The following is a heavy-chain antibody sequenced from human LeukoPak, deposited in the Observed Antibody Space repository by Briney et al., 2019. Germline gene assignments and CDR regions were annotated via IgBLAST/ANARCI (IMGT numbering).Heavy chain of an antibody. V-gene: IGHV3-48*03. CDR3: VRESYYDFWSGYYTGANYFDH. CDR2: ISSSGSSI. J-gene: IGHJ4*02. CDR1: GFTFSSYE. Sequence: GGSLRLSCVASGFTFSSYEMNWVRQAQGKGLEWLSYISSSGSSIYYADSVKGRFTISRDNAKNSLYLQMNRLRAEDTAVYYCVRESYYDFWSGYYTGANYFDHWGQGTLVTVSS. D-gene: IGHD3-3*01.